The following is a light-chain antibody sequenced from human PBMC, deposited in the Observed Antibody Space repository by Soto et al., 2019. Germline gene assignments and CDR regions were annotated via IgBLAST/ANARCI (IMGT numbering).Light chain of an antibody. J-gene: IGLJ1*01. CDR1: SSNIGGYNV. CDR2: EGI. Sequence: QSALTQPASVSGSPGQSITISCSGTSSNIGGYNVVSWYQQHPGKAPKVIVYEGIKRPSGVSDRFSGSTSGSTDSLTISGLQAEDEAEYYCCSYVGATTYVFGSGTKLTVL. V-gene: IGLV2-23*01. CDR3: CSYVGATTYV.